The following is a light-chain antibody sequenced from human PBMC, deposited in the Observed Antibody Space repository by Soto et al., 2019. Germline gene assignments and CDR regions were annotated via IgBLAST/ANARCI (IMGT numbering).Light chain of an antibody. V-gene: IGKV1D-13*01. CDR2: DAS. CDR1: QGIVNA. Sequence: AIQLTQSPSSLSASVGDRVTITCRTSQGIVNALAWYQQKPGRPPKLLMYDASILQSGVPLRFSGSGSGTDFTLTSTSLQPEDFATYFWQQYGNYPLTFGGGTTVEVK. CDR3: QQYGNYPLT. J-gene: IGKJ4*01.